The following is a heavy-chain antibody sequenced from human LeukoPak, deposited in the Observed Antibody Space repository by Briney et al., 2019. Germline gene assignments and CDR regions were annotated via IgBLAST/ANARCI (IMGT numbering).Heavy chain of an antibody. J-gene: IGHJ4*02. CDR3: ARDLGDFDY. Sequence: SETLSLTCAVYGGSFSGYYWSWIRQPPGKGLEWIGEINHSGSTSYNPSLKSRVTISVDTSKNQFSLKLSSVTAADTAVYYCARDLGDFDYWGQGTLVTVSS. CDR2: INHSGST. V-gene: IGHV4-34*01. CDR1: GGSFSGYY. D-gene: IGHD3-16*01.